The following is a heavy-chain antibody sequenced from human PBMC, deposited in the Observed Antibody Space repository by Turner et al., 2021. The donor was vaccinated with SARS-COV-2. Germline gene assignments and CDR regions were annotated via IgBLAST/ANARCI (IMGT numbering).Heavy chain of an antibody. CDR2: IYYSGST. CDR3: ARFEYGYSYDFGFDY. D-gene: IGHD5-18*01. J-gene: IGHJ4*02. CDR1: GGSISSSSYY. Sequence: QLQLQASGPGLVNSSETLSLTCTVSGGSISSSSYYWGWIRQPPGKGLEWIGSIYYSGSTYYNPSLKSRVTISVDTSKNQFSLKLSSVTAADTAVYYCARFEYGYSYDFGFDYWGQGTLVTVSS. V-gene: IGHV4-39*01.